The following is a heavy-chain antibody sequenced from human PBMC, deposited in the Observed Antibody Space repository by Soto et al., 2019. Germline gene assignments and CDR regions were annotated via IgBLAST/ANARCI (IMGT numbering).Heavy chain of an antibody. Sequence: PGGSLRLSCAASGFTFSSYAMHWVRQAPGKGLEWVAVISYDGSNKYYADSVKGRFTISRDNSKNTLYLQMNSLRAEDTAVYYCAREGRFLEWLPMDYWGQGTLVTVSS. J-gene: IGHJ4*02. V-gene: IGHV3-30-3*01. D-gene: IGHD3-3*01. CDR3: AREGRFLEWLPMDY. CDR2: ISYDGSNK. CDR1: GFTFSSYA.